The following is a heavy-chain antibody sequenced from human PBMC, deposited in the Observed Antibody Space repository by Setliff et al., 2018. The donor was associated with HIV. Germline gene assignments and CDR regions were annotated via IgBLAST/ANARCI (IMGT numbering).Heavy chain of an antibody. CDR1: DGSTSSSSYY. V-gene: IGHV4-39*07. CDR2: MYYGGIT. CDR3: AGGRYFRDIRDSRFDF. J-gene: IGHJ4*02. Sequence: SETLSLTCSVSDGSTSSSSYYWGWIRQAPGKGLEWIGTMYYGGITYYNPSLKSRATVSVDTSKNQFSLKLSSVTAADTAMYYCAGGRYFRDIRDSRFDFWGQGMLVTVSS. D-gene: IGHD3-9*01.